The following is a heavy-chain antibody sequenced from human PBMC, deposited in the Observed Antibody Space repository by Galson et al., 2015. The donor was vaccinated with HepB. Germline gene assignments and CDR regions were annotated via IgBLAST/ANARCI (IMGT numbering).Heavy chain of an antibody. CDR1: GFTFSSYS. Sequence: SLRLSCAASGFTFSSYSMNWVRQAPGKGLEWVSSISSSSSYIYYADSVKGRFTISRDNAKNSLYLQMNSLRAEDAAVYYCARVTAAAGLRQYYYYGMDVWGQGTTVTVS. V-gene: IGHV3-21*01. CDR3: ARVTAAAGLRQYYYYGMDV. CDR2: ISSSSSYI. D-gene: IGHD6-13*01. J-gene: IGHJ6*02.